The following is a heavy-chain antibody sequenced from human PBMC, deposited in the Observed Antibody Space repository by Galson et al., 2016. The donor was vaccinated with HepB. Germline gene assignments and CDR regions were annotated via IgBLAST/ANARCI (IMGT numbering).Heavy chain of an antibody. Sequence: SLRLSCAASGFIFSSYVVHWVRQAPGKGLEWVALISHDGSNKYYADSVKGRFTISRDNSKNTLYLQMNSLRYEDTAVYYCARHPGITGTTWYYYYGMDVWGQGTTVTVSS. J-gene: IGHJ6*02. CDR1: GFIFSSYV. D-gene: IGHD1-7*01. V-gene: IGHV3-30-3*01. CDR2: ISHDGSNK. CDR3: ARHPGITGTTWYYYYGMDV.